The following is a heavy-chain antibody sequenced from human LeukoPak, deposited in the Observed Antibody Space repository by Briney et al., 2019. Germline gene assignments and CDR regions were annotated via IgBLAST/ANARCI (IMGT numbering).Heavy chain of an antibody. Sequence: GGSLRLSCSASGFTFSSYGMHWVRQAPGKGLEYVSAISSNGGSTYYADSVKGRFTISRDNSKNTLYLQMSSLRAEDTAVYYCVKGARGYFDWPYDYWGQGTLVTVSS. CDR2: ISSNGGST. J-gene: IGHJ4*02. V-gene: IGHV3-64D*06. D-gene: IGHD3-9*01. CDR3: VKGARGYFDWPYDY. CDR1: GFTFSSYG.